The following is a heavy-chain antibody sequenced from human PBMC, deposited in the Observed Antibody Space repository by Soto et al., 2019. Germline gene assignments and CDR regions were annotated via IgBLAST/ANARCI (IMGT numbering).Heavy chain of an antibody. D-gene: IGHD3-22*01. V-gene: IGHV1-69*06. Sequence: QVQLVQSGAEVKKPGSSVKVSCRASGGTFSSYGISWVRQAPGQGLEWMGGIIPLFDTANYAQIFQGRVTIAADRSTSTAYMELSILRSEDTAVYYWARAPLKNSVIVLFSYFDYWGQGTLVTVSS. CDR2: IIPLFDTA. CDR3: ARAPLKNSVIVLFSYFDY. CDR1: GGTFSSYG. J-gene: IGHJ4*02.